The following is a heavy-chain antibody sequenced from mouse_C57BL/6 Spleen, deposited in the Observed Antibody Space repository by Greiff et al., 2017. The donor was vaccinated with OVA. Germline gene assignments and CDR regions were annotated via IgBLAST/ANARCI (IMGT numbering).Heavy chain of an antibody. D-gene: IGHD1-1*01. CDR3: ARSGDNTVVARDYFDY. CDR2: IYPRDGST. Sequence: VQLQQSGPELVKPGASVKLSCKASGYTFTSYDINWVKQKPGQGLEWIGGIYPRDGSTKYNEKFKGKATLTVDKSSSTAYMELHSLTSEDSAVYFCARSGDNTVVARDYFDYWGQGTTLTVSS. J-gene: IGHJ2*01. V-gene: IGHV1-85*01. CDR1: GYTFTSYD.